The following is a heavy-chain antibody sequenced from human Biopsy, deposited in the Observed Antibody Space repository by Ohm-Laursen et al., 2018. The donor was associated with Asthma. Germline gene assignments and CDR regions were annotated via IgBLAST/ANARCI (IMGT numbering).Heavy chain of an antibody. D-gene: IGHD2-8*01. CDR3: ARGGYCTSPTCPWGRYATDV. V-gene: IGHV3-21*01. Sequence: LSLTCAASGFTFSHYNMNWVRQAPGKGLEWVSSITDTSRYIKYADSVKGRFTISRDNAKNSLYLHMNSLRAGDSAVSYCARGGYCTSPTCPWGRYATDVWGQGTTVTVS. CDR2: ITDTSRYI. CDR1: GFTFSHYN. J-gene: IGHJ6*02.